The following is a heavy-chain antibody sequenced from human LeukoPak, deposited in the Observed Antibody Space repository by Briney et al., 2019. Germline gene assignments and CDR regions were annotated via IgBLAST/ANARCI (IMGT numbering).Heavy chain of an antibody. CDR2: IYTSGRT. CDR3: ARDAYYYDSSGYYLLDY. CDR1: GGSISNYY. Sequence: PSETLSLTCTVSGGSISNYYWSWIRQPAGKGLEWIGRIYTSGRTYYNPSLKSRVTMSVDTSENQFSLKLSSVTAADTAVYYCARDAYYYDSSGYYLLDYWGQGTLVTVSS. V-gene: IGHV4-4*07. D-gene: IGHD3-22*01. J-gene: IGHJ4*02.